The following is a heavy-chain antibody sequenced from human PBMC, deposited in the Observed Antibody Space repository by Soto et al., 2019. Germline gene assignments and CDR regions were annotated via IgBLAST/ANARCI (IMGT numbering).Heavy chain of an antibody. J-gene: IGHJ3*02. Sequence: SVKVSCKASGGTFSSYAISWVRQAPGQGLEWMGGVIPIFGTANYAQKFQGRVTITADESTSTAYMELSSLRSGDTAVYYCARGAGMNYYGSGSYDDAFDIWGQGPMVTVSS. CDR1: GGTFSSYA. V-gene: IGHV1-69*13. CDR3: ARGAGMNYYGSGSYDDAFDI. CDR2: VIPIFGTA. D-gene: IGHD3-10*01.